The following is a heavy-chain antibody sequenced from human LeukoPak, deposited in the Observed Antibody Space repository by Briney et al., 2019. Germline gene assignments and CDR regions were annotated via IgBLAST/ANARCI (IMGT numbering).Heavy chain of an antibody. CDR2: ISSSSSYI. CDR3: ARGMVVAATNWFDP. V-gene: IGHV3-21*01. Sequence: PGGSLRLSCAASEFTFSSYSMNGVGQAPGKGLEWVSSISSSSSYIYYADSVKGRFSISRDNAKNSLYLQMNSLRAEDTAVYYCARGMVVAATNWFDPWGQGTLVTVSS. CDR1: EFTFSSYS. J-gene: IGHJ5*02. D-gene: IGHD2-15*01.